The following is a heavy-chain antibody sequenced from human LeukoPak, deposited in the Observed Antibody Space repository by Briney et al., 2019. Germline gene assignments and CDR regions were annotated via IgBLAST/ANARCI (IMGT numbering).Heavy chain of an antibody. V-gene: IGHV4-34*01. CDR1: GGSFSGYY. CDR3: AREGYCSGGSCYPECFQH. J-gene: IGHJ1*01. CDR2: INHSGST. D-gene: IGHD2-15*01. Sequence: SETLSLTCAVYGGSFSGYYWSWIRQPPGKGLEWIGEINHSGSTNYNPSLKSRVTISVDTSKNQFSLKLSSVTAADTAVYYCAREGYCSGGSCYPECFQHWGQGTLVTVSS.